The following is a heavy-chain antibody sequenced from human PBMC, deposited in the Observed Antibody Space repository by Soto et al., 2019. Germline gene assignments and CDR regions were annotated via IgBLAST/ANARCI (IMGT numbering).Heavy chain of an antibody. CDR1: GFTFSSYG. CDR3: ARGAYYDVLTGSYPYGMDV. CDR2: ILYDGSNK. D-gene: IGHD3-9*01. Sequence: GGSLRLSCAASGFTFSSYGMHWVRQAPGKGLEWVAAILYDGSNKYYADSVKGRFTISRDNSKNTLYLQMNSLRAEDTAVYYCARGAYYDVLTGSYPYGMDVWGQGTTVTVSS. V-gene: IGHV3-30*03. J-gene: IGHJ6*02.